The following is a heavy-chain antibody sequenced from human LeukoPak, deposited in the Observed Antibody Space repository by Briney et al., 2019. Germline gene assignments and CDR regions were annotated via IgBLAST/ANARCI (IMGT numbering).Heavy chain of an antibody. CDR3: ARWEQQLVWDY. V-gene: IGHV4-59*12. CDR1: GGSISSYY. D-gene: IGHD6-13*01. Sequence: SETLSLTCTVSGGSISSYYWNWIRQPPGKGLEWIGYIYYSGSTNYNPSLKSRVTISVDKSKNQFSLKLSSVTAADTAVYYCARWEQQLVWDYWGQGTLVTVSS. CDR2: IYYSGST. J-gene: IGHJ4*02.